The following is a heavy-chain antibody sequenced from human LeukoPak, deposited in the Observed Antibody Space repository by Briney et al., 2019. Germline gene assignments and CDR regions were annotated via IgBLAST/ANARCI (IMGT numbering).Heavy chain of an antibody. CDR2: ISYDGSNE. Sequence: GRSLILSCAASGFTFSSYAMHWVRQAPGKGLEWVAVISYDGSNEYYADSVKGRFSISRDNSKNTLYLQMNSLRAEDTAVYYSGAGYYGSGIDYWGQGTLVTVSS. CDR1: GFTFSSYA. CDR3: GAGYYGSGIDY. J-gene: IGHJ4*02. D-gene: IGHD3-10*01. V-gene: IGHV3-30-3*01.